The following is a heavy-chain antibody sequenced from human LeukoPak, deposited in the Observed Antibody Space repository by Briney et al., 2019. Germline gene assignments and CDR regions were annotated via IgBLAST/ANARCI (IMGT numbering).Heavy chain of an antibody. CDR2: INHSGST. D-gene: IGHD6-19*01. V-gene: IGHV4-34*01. CDR3: ARQVGYSSGWYTPYFDY. CDR1: GGSISSYY. Sequence: SETLSLTCTVSGGSISSYYWSWIRQPPGKGLEWIGEINHSGSTNYNPSLKSRVTISVDTSKNQFSLKLSSVTAADTAVYYCARQVGYSSGWYTPYFDYWGQGTLVTVSS. J-gene: IGHJ4*02.